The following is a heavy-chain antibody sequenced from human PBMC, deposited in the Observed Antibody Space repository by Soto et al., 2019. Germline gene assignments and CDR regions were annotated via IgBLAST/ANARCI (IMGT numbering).Heavy chain of an antibody. V-gene: IGHV4-39*07. CDR3: ATSARSAEGPN. D-gene: IGHD2-2*01. CDR2: IYYSGST. CDR1: GGSISSSSYY. J-gene: IGHJ4*02. Sequence: SESLSLTCTVSGGSISSSSYYWGWIRQPPGKGLEWIGSIYYSGSTYYNPSLKSRVTISVDTSKNQFSLYLQMNGLRAEDRAVYYCATSARSAEGPNWGQGTLVTVSS.